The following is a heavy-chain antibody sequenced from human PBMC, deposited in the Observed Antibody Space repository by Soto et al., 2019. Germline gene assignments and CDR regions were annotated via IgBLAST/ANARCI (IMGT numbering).Heavy chain of an antibody. CDR3: ARVPNYCSNTACQPYFDY. Sequence: PGGSLSLSCVGSGFIFSNNGMHWVRQTPGKGLEWVAFMSYDGSDTFYADSVKGRFTISRDNSKNTLYLQMNSLRADDTAVYSCARVPNYCSNTACQPYFDYWGQGALVTVSS. J-gene: IGHJ4*02. CDR1: GFIFSNNG. D-gene: IGHD2-2*01. V-gene: IGHV3-33*08. CDR2: MSYDGSDT.